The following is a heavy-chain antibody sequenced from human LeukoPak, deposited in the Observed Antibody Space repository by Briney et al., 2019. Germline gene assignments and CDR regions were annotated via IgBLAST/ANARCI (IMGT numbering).Heavy chain of an antibody. CDR3: TRGLFRSGRYYAMDV. D-gene: IGHD1-26*01. Sequence: PGGSLRLSCAASGFTFTDHYMDWVRQAPGKGLEWVGRTRNKLYSYTTEYAASVKGRFTISRDDSENSVFLQMNSLKTEDTAVYFCTRGLFRSGRYYAMDVWGQGTTVAVSS. V-gene: IGHV3-72*01. J-gene: IGHJ6*02. CDR1: GFTFTDHY. CDR2: TRNKLYSYTT.